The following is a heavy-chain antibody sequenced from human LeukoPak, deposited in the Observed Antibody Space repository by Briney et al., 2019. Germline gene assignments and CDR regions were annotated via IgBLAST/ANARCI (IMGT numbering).Heavy chain of an antibody. Sequence: PGGSLRLSCAASGFTFSSYAMHWVRQAPGKGLEYVSAISSNGGSTYYANSVKGRFTISRDNSKNTLYLQMGSLRAEDMAVYYCARERGMVRGVILRAPADVGGKGTTVTISS. J-gene: IGHJ6*04. CDR3: ARERGMVRGVILRAPADV. CDR2: ISSNGGST. CDR1: GFTFSSYA. D-gene: IGHD3-10*01. V-gene: IGHV3-64*01.